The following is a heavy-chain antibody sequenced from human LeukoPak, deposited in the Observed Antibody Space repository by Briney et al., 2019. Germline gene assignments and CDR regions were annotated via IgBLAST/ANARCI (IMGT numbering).Heavy chain of an antibody. CDR1: EFTVSSNY. J-gene: IGHJ4*02. D-gene: IGHD3-10*01. CDR3: ARARRFGESFDY. V-gene: IGHV3-66*01. Sequence: PGGSLRPSCAASEFTVSSNYMSWVRQAPGKGLEWVSVIYSGGSTYYADSVKGRFTISRDNSKNTLYLQMNSLRAEDTAVYYCARARRFGESFDYWGQGTLVTVSS. CDR2: IYSGGST.